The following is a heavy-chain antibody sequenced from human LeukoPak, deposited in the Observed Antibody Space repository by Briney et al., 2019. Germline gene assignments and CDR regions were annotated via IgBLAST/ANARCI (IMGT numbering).Heavy chain of an antibody. V-gene: IGHV4-34*01. CDR3: ARVMGQYCSSTSCYVDY. CDR2: INHSGST. Sequence: PSETLSLTCAVYGGSFSGYYWSWIRQPPGKGLEWIGEINHSGSTNYNPSLKSRVTISVDTSKNQFSLKLSSVTAADTAVYYCARVMGQYCSSTSCYVDYWGQGTLVTVSS. J-gene: IGHJ4*02. D-gene: IGHD2-2*01. CDR1: GGSFSGYY.